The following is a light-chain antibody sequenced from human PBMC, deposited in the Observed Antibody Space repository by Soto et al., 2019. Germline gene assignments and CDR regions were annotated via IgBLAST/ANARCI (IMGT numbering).Light chain of an antibody. CDR3: QHRSNWPLT. V-gene: IGKV3-11*01. J-gene: IGKJ4*01. Sequence: EVVLTQSPATLSLSPGERATLSCRASQSVSSYLAWYQQKPGQAPRLLIYDASNRATGIPARFSVSGSGTDVTLTIDSLDPEDFAVYYCQHRSNWPLTFGGGTKVEIK. CDR2: DAS. CDR1: QSVSSY.